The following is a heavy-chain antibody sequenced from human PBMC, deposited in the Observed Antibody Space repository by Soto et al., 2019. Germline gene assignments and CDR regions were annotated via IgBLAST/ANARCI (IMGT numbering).Heavy chain of an antibody. CDR2: IIPIFGTA. CDR3: ASLWFGEFYAQVNKQWLAGDYCYSGMDV. D-gene: IGHD3-10*01. J-gene: IGHJ6*02. V-gene: IGHV1-69*13. Sequence: GASVKVSCKASGGTFSSYAISWVRQAPGQGLEWMGGIIPIFGTANYAQKFQGRVTITADESTSTAYMELSSLRSEDTAVYYCASLWFGEFYAQVNKQWLAGDYCYSGMDVWGQGTTVTVSS. CDR1: GGTFSSYA.